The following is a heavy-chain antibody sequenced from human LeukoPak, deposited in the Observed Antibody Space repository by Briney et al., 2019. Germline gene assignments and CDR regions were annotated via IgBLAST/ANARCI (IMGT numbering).Heavy chain of an antibody. D-gene: IGHD2-15*01. CDR2: VSYDGSEK. Sequence: PGGSLRLSCAASGFSFSNYGMHWARQAPGKGLDWVAVVSYDGSEKYYADSVKGRFTISRDNSENMVYLQMNSLRPEDTAIYYCAKRGGPTRGAMYLYYFDSWGQGTLVTVSS. CDR3: AKRGGPTRGAMYLYYFDS. J-gene: IGHJ4*02. CDR1: GFSFSNYG. V-gene: IGHV3-30*18.